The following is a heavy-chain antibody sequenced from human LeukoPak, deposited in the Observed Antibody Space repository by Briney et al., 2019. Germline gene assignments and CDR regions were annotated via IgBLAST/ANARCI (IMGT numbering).Heavy chain of an antibody. D-gene: IGHD3-3*01. V-gene: IGHV1-69*01. J-gene: IGHJ3*02. Sequence: SVKVSCKASGGTFSSYAISWVRQAPGQGLEWMGGIIPTFGTANYAQKFQGRVTITADESTSTAYMELSSLRSEDTAVYYCARGWSGYLHDAFDIWAKGQWSPSLQ. CDR3: ARGWSGYLHDAFDI. CDR1: GGTFSSYA. CDR2: IIPTFGTA.